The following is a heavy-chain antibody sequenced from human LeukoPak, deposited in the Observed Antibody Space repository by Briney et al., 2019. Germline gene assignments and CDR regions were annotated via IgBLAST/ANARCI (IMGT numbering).Heavy chain of an antibody. CDR2: ISSSSSTI. D-gene: IGHD6-6*01. V-gene: IGHV3-48*04. CDR3: ARLEQLVGFDAFDI. Sequence: GGSLRLSCAASGFTFSSYGMHWVRQAPGKGLEWVSYISSSSSTIYYADSVKGRFTISRDNAKNSLYLQMNSLRAEDTAVYYCARLEQLVGFDAFDIWGQGTMVTVSS. CDR1: GFTFSSYG. J-gene: IGHJ3*02.